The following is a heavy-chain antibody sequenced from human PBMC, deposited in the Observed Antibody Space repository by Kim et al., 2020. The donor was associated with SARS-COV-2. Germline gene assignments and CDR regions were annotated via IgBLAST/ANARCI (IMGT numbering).Heavy chain of an antibody. CDR2: INHSGST. J-gene: IGHJ5*02. Sequence: SETLSLTCAVYGGSFSGYYWSWIRQPPGKGLEWIGEINHSGSTNYNPSLKSRVTISVDTSKNQFSLKLSSVTAADTAVYYCARRFCSGGICYSKSGNWFDPWRQGTLVTVSS. V-gene: IGHV4-34*01. D-gene: IGHD2-15*01. CDR3: ARRFCSGGICYSKSGNWFDP. CDR1: GGSFSGYY.